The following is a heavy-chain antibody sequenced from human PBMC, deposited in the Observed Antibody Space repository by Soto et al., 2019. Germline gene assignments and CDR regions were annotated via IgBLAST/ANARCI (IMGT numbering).Heavy chain of an antibody. Sequence: PGGSLRLSCVASGFTFRSYAMTWVRQAPGKGLEWVSGISGGGGSTYYTDSVKGRFTISRDNSKNTVYLQINSLRGEDTAVYYCARVLSSWPNFDYWGQGTLVTVSS. V-gene: IGHV3-23*01. CDR2: ISGGGGST. J-gene: IGHJ4*02. CDR3: ARVLSSWPNFDY. CDR1: GFTFRSYA. D-gene: IGHD6-13*01.